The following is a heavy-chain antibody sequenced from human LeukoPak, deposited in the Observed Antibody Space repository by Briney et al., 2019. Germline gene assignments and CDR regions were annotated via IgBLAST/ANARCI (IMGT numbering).Heavy chain of an antibody. CDR1: GFIFSSYA. CDR2: IAGSGT. CDR3: AKGLFMHDY. Sequence: GGSLRLSCAASGFIFSSYAMKWVRQAPGKGLEWVSTIAGSGTYYADSVKGRFTISRDNSKNTLYLQMNSLRAEDTAVYYCAKGLFMHDYWGQGTPVTVSS. D-gene: IGHD3-16*01. J-gene: IGHJ4*02. V-gene: IGHV3-23*01.